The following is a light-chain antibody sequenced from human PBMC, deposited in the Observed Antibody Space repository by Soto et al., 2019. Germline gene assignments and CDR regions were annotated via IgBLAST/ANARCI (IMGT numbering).Light chain of an antibody. V-gene: IGKV3-15*01. CDR1: QSVRSN. CDR2: GAS. Sequence: EIGMTQSPATLSVSPGARAPLSCRASQSVRSNLAWYQQKPGQAPRLLIYGASTRATGIPARFSGSGSGTEFTLTISSLQSEDFAVYYCQQYNNWPPITFGQGTRLEIK. CDR3: QQYNNWPPIT. J-gene: IGKJ5*01.